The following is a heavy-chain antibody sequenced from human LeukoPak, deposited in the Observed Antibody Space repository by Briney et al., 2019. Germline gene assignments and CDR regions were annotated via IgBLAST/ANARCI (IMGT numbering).Heavy chain of an antibody. J-gene: IGHJ4*02. CDR2: ISSSSTI. CDR3: ARDVMTGAPGADY. D-gene: IGHD1-26*01. Sequence: GGALRLSYAASGFTFSSYSMNWVRQAPGKGLEWVSYISSSSTIYYADSVKGRFTISRDNAKNSLYLQMNSLRAEDTAVYCCARDVMTGAPGADYWGQGTQVTVSS. CDR1: GFTFSSYS. V-gene: IGHV3-48*04.